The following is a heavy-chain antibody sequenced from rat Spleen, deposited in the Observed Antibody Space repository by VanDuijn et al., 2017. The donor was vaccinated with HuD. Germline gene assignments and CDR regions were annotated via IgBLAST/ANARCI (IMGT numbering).Heavy chain of an antibody. D-gene: IGHD1-6*01. CDR3: ARQGGYVYYGLGYFDY. V-gene: IGHV3-3*01. Sequence: VQLQESGPGLVKPSQSLSLTCSVAAYSITSSYRWSWIRQFPGNKLEWMGYINSAGSSNYNPSLKSRISITRDTSKNQFFLQVNSVTTEDTATYYCARQGGYVYYGLGYFDYWGQGVMVTVSS. CDR1: AYSITSSYR. J-gene: IGHJ2*01. CDR2: INSAGSS.